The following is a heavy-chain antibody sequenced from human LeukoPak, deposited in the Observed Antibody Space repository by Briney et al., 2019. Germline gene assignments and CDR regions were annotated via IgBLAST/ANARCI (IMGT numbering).Heavy chain of an antibody. Sequence: SETLSLTCAVSGGSISSGGYSWSWIRQPPGKGLEWIGYIYHSGSTYYNPSLKSRVTISVDRSKNQFSLKLSSVTAADTAVYYCARDLDGGSSGWYFDLWGRGTLVTVSS. CDR1: GGSISSGGYS. V-gene: IGHV4-30-2*01. CDR2: IYHSGST. J-gene: IGHJ2*01. D-gene: IGHD6-6*01. CDR3: ARDLDGGSSGWYFDL.